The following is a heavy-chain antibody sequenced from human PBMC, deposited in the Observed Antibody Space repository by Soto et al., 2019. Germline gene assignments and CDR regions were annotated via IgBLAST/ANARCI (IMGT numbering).Heavy chain of an antibody. V-gene: IGHV3-21*04. Sequence: GGSLRLSCAASGFSFSSYSMNWVRQAPGKGLEWVSSISSSSSYMYYADSVKGRFTISRDNSKNTLYLQMNSLRAEDTAVYYCAKVDDYYYGSGSYYPYYFDYWGQGTLVTVSS. CDR1: GFSFSSYS. J-gene: IGHJ4*02. CDR2: ISSSSSYM. CDR3: AKVDDYYYGSGSYYPYYFDY. D-gene: IGHD3-10*01.